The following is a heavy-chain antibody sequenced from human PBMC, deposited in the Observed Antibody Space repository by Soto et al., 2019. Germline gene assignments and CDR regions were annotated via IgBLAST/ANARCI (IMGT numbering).Heavy chain of an antibody. CDR3: ARVSMEQLVRDYYYGMDV. CDR1: GYTFTSYA. D-gene: IGHD6-6*01. CDR2: INAGNGNT. Sequence: QVQLVQSGAEEKKPGASVKVSCKASGYTFTSYAMHWVRQAPGQRLEWMGWINAGNGNTKYSQKFQGRVTITRDTSASTAYMELSSLRSEDTAVYYCARVSMEQLVRDYYYGMDVRGQGTTVTVSS. V-gene: IGHV1-3*05. J-gene: IGHJ6*02.